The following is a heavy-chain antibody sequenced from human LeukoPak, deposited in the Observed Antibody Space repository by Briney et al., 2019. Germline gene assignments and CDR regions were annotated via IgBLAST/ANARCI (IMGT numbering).Heavy chain of an antibody. V-gene: IGHV3-21*01. Sequence: GGSLRLSCAASGFTFSSYSMNWVRQAPGKGLEWVSSISSSRSYIYYADSVKVRFTISRDNATNSLYLQMNSLRAEDTAVYYCATVGAPPARGLFDYWGQGTLVTVSS. J-gene: IGHJ4*02. CDR3: ATVGAPPARGLFDY. CDR1: GFTFSSYS. D-gene: IGHD1-26*01. CDR2: ISSSRSYI.